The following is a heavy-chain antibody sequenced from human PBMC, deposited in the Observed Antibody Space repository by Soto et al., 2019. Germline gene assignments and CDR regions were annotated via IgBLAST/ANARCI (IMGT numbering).Heavy chain of an antibody. CDR2: ISGNTGKT. V-gene: IGHV1-18*04. CDR3: ARVPREIILVGMDV. CDR1: GYTFSSYG. D-gene: IGHD2-2*01. J-gene: IGHJ6*02. Sequence: QVHLVQSGAEVKKPGASMKVSCKASGYTFSSYGISWVRQAPGQGLEWMGWISGNTGKTNYAQKLQGRVTITTDTFTSTAYMELRRLRSDDTAVYYCARVPREIILVGMDVWGQGTTVTVSS.